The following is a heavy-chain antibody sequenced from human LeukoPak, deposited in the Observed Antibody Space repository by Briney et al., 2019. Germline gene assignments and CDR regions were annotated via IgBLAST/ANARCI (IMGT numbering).Heavy chain of an antibody. CDR2: IYYSGST. CDR3: ARVDCTNGVCYANWFDH. CDR1: GGSISSSSYY. V-gene: IGHV4-39*01. D-gene: IGHD2-8*01. Sequence: PSETLSLTCTVSGGSISSSSYYWGWIRQPPGKGLEWIGSIYYSGSTYYNPSLKSRVTISVDTSKNQFSLKLSSVTAADTAVYYCARVDCTNGVCYANWFDHWGQGTLVTVSS. J-gene: IGHJ5*02.